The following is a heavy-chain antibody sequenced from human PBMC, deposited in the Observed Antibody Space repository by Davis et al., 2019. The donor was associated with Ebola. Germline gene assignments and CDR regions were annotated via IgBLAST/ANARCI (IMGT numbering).Heavy chain of an antibody. D-gene: IGHD2/OR15-2a*01. CDR1: GFTFSHYG. CDR3: AKDSFAGATFIDY. CDR2: ISDDGSNK. V-gene: IGHV3-30*18. Sequence: PGGSLRLSCAASGFTFSHYGMHWVRQAPGKGLEWVATISDDGSNKYYVDSVKGRFAISRDNPKNTLYLQMDSLRAEDTAVYHCAKDSFAGATFIDYWGRGTLVTVSS. J-gene: IGHJ4*02.